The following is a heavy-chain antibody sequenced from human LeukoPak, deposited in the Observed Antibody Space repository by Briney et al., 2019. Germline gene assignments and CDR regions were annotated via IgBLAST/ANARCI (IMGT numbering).Heavy chain of an antibody. V-gene: IGHV3-11*04. CDR2: ISSSGSTI. D-gene: IGHD3-3*01. J-gene: IGHJ4*02. CDR1: GFTFSDYY. CDR3: ARGVTIFGVPWGS. Sequence: GGALRLSCAASGFTFSDYYMSWIRQAPGKGLEWVSYISSSGSTIYYADSVQGRFTISRDNAKNSLYLQTNSLRAEDTDVYYCARGVTIFGVPWGSWGQGTLVTVSS.